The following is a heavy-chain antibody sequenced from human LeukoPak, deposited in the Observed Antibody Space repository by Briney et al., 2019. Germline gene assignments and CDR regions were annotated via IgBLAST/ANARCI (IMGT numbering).Heavy chain of an antibody. CDR3: ARVGRHYDILTGYGWFDP. V-gene: IGHV1-69*05. CDR2: IIPIFGTA. D-gene: IGHD3-9*01. CDR1: GGTFSSYA. J-gene: IGHJ5*02. Sequence: SVEVSCKASGGTFSSYAISWVRQAPGQGLEWMGGIIPIFGTANYAQKFQGRVTITTDESTSTAYMELSSLRSEDTAVYYCARVGRHYDILTGYGWFDPWGQGTLVTVSS.